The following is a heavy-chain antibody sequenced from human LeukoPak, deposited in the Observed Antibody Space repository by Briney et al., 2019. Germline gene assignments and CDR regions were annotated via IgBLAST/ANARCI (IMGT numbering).Heavy chain of an antibody. Sequence: SSETLSLTCAVYGGSFSGYYWSWIRQPPGKGLEWIGEINHSGSTNYNPSLKSRVTISVDTSKSQFSLKLSSVTAADTAVYYCARSLQRIAAAGRGDYWGQGTLVTVSS. CDR1: GGSFSGYY. D-gene: IGHD6-13*01. V-gene: IGHV4-34*01. J-gene: IGHJ4*02. CDR2: INHSGST. CDR3: ARSLQRIAAAGRGDY.